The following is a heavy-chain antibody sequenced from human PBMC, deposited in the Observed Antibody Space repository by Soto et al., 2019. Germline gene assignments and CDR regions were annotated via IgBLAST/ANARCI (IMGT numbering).Heavy chain of an antibody. J-gene: IGHJ5*02. D-gene: IGHD3-16*01. CDR3: ERYLAPNWSDP. V-gene: IGHV3-21*01. CDR1: GFTFRSYT. Sequence: PGGSLRLSCAASGFTFRSYTMSWVRQAPGKGLEWVSSISYSSSYINYADSVRGRFTISRDDAKKSLYLQMSSLGAEDAALYFFERYLAPNWSDPRGQG. CDR2: ISYSSSYI.